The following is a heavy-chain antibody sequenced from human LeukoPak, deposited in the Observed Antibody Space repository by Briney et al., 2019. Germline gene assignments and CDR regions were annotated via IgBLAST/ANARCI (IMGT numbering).Heavy chain of an antibody. CDR1: GYTFTSYV. Sequence: ASVTVSCKASGYTFTSYVMHWVRQARGQRREGMGWINACNGNTKYSQKFQGRVTITKNRSASTDYMKLSSLRFEDAAVYYCARLTVTTRSFDYWGQGTLVTVSS. J-gene: IGHJ4*02. V-gene: IGHV1-3*01. CDR2: INACNGNT. CDR3: ARLTVTTRSFDY. D-gene: IGHD4-17*01.